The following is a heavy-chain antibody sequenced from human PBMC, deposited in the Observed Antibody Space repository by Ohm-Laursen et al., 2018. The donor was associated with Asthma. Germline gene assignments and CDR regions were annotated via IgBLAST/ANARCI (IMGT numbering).Heavy chain of an antibody. V-gene: IGHV4-59*02. CDR1: GGSVSGYY. CDR3: ARLDWALSVFDL. J-gene: IGHJ5*02. CDR2: MHSSGGA. Sequence: SDTLSLTCTVSGGSVSGYYWSWIQQPPGRGLEWIAYMHSSGGANYNPSLQSRVTLSVDTSNNRVSLRLSFVTAADTALYFCARLDWALSVFDLWGQGAQVTVSS. D-gene: IGHD3-9*01.